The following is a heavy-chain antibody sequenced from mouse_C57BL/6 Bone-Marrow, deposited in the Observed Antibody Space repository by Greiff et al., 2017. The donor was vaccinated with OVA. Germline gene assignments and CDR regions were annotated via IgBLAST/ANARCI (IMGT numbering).Heavy chain of an antibody. V-gene: IGHV5-16*01. CDR3: ARVRTHYYAMDY. J-gene: IGHJ4*01. CDR2: INYDGSST. Sequence: DVKLVESEGGLVQPGSSMKLSCTASGFTFSDYYMAWVRQVPEKGLEWVANINYDGSSTYYLDSLKSRFIISRDNAKNILYLQMSSLKSEDTATYYCARVRTHYYAMDYWGQGTSVTVSS. CDR1: GFTFSDYY.